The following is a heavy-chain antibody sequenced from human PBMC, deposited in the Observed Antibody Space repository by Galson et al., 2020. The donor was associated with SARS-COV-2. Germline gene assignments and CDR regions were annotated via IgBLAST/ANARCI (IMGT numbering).Heavy chain of an antibody. J-gene: IGHJ6*02. D-gene: IGHD3-16*01. CDR3: AKDRDLAYVDGMYV. Sequence: SLTTSCAASGSCSAAYAMHWVRQAPGKGLEWVSGISWNRGTITYADSRAGRFTISRGNDTHSIYLQMDSLRSEDTALYDCAKDRDLAYVDGMYVWGQGTTVTVS. CDR1: GSCSAAYA. V-gene: IGHV3-9*02. CDR2: ISWNRGTI.